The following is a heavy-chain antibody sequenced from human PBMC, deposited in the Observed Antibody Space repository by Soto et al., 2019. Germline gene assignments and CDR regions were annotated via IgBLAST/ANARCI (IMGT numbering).Heavy chain of an antibody. Sequence: QLQLQESGSGLVKPSQTLSLTCAVSGGSISSGGFSWSWIRQPPGKGLEWIGYIYDSGSTNYNPSLRSRXXIXVXXSKNQFSLKLNSVTAADTAVYYCARVLRFLSVMDVWGQGTTVTVSS. CDR1: GGSISSGGFS. J-gene: IGHJ6*02. D-gene: IGHD3-3*01. CDR2: IYDSGST. CDR3: ARVLRFLSVMDV. V-gene: IGHV4-30-2*01.